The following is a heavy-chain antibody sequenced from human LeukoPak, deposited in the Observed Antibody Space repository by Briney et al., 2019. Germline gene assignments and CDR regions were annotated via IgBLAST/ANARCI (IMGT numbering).Heavy chain of an antibody. V-gene: IGHV3-21*01. CDR1: GFTFSSYS. CDR2: ISSSSYI. J-gene: IGHJ4*02. D-gene: IGHD6-19*01. CDR3: ARVGRSGWYSLDY. Sequence: GGSLRLSCAASGFTFSSYSMNWVRQAPGKGLEWVSSISSSSYIYYADSVKGRFTISRDNAKNSLYLQMNSLRAEDTAVYYCARVGRSGWYSLDYWGQGTLVTVSS.